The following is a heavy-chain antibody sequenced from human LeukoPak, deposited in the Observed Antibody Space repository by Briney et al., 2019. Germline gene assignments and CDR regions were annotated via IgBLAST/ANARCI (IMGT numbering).Heavy chain of an antibody. CDR3: ARDPYYGDYVV. V-gene: IGHV3-48*03. Sequence: GGSLRLSCAASGFTFSSYEMNWVRQAPGKGLEWVSYISSSGSTIYYADSVKGRFTISRDNAKNSLYLQMNSLRAEDAAVYYCARDPYYGDYVVWGQGTLVTVSS. CDR1: GFTFSSYE. J-gene: IGHJ4*02. CDR2: ISSSGSTI. D-gene: IGHD4-17*01.